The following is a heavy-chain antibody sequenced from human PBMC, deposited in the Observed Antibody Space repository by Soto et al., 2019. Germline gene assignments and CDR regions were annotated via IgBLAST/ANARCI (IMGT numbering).Heavy chain of an antibody. CDR1: GYTFTSYG. Sequence: QVQLVQSAPEVKRPGASVKVSCRACGYTFTSYGLNWVRRASGQGLEWMGRIATHDGSAVSAQSLQGRLILTRDSFTNTAYMELGGLTSDDTGLYYCWRNDGDDSTNFWGQGTLVTVSS. J-gene: IGHJ4*02. D-gene: IGHD3-22*01. CDR3: WRNDGDDSTNF. V-gene: IGHV1-18*04. CDR2: IATHDGSA.